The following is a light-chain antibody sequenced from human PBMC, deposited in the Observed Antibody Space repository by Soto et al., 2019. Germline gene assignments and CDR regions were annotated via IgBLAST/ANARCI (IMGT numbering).Light chain of an antibody. J-gene: IGKJ1*01. V-gene: IGKV3-20*01. CDR2: GES. CDR3: QQYGLSPWT. CDR1: QTITTY. Sequence: EVVLPQSPGTLSLSPGERAPLSCRASQTITTYLAWYQQKPGQAPRLLIYGESSRATGVPDRFSGSGSGTDFTLTINRLEPDDFAVYYCQQYGLSPWTFGQGTKVDIK.